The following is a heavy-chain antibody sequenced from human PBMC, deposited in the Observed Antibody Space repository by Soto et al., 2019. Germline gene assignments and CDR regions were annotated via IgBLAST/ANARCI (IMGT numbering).Heavy chain of an antibody. V-gene: IGHV4-59*08. Sequence: PSETLSLTCTVSGDSIWNHYWSWIRQPPGKGLEWVGYIYYTGSTKYNPSLKSRVTISVDTSKNQVSLKLSSVTAADTAVYYCARLGGYRHAFDNWGQGTLVTVSA. CDR2: IYYTGST. CDR1: GDSIWNHY. J-gene: IGHJ4*02. CDR3: ARLGGYRHAFDN. D-gene: IGHD3-22*01.